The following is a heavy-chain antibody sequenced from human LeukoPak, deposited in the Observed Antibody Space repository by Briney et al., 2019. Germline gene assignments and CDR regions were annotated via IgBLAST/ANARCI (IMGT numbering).Heavy chain of an antibody. D-gene: IGHD3-10*01. CDR2: IKQDGSEK. CDR3: ARSSVPGSYDSDY. V-gene: IGHV3-7*01. J-gene: IGHJ4*02. Sequence: GGSLRLSCAASGFTFSSYWMSWVRQAPGKGLEWVANIKQDGSEKYYVDSVKGRFTISRDNAKNSLYLQMNSLRAEDTAVYYCARSSVPGSYDSDYWGQGTLVTVSS. CDR1: GFTFSSYW.